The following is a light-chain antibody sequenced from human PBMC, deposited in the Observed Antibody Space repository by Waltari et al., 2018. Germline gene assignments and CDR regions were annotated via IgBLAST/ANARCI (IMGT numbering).Light chain of an antibody. V-gene: IGKV3D-15*01. CDR1: QRVGTN. CDR3: QQYNDWPRT. Sequence: EIVLTQSPATLSVSPGDRVTLSCRASQRVGTNLAWYHHSPGRAPRLLGYRASTRASYIPARFSASGSGTEFTLSISTLQSEDSAVFYCQQYNDWPRTFGQGTKVEIK. J-gene: IGKJ1*01. CDR2: RAS.